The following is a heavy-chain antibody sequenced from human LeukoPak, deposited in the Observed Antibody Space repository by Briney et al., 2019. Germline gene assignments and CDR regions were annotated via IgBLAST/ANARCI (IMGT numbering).Heavy chain of an antibody. CDR3: ARSLTTALVFDY. Sequence: GASVKVSCKASGGTFSSYAISWVRQAPGQGLEWMGGIIPIFGTANYAQKFQGRVTITADESTSTAYMELSSLRSEDMAVYYCARSLTTALVFDYWGQGTLVTVSS. V-gene: IGHV1-69*13. CDR1: GGTFSSYA. CDR2: IIPIFGTA. D-gene: IGHD4-17*01. J-gene: IGHJ4*02.